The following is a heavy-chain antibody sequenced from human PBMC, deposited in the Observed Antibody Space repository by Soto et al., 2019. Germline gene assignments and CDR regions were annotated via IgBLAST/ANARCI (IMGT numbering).Heavy chain of an antibody. Sequence: QVQLQESGPGLVKPSQTLSLTCTVSGGSVNSGNYYWSWVRQPPGKGLEWIGYVFYSGTTYYNPSLQSRVTMSIDTSMSQFSLKLSSVTAADTAVYYCAREGFYDRKIDYWRQGILVTVSS. CDR2: VFYSGTT. D-gene: IGHD2-2*01. J-gene: IGHJ4*02. CDR1: GGSVNSGNYY. CDR3: AREGFYDRKIDY. V-gene: IGHV4-30-4*01.